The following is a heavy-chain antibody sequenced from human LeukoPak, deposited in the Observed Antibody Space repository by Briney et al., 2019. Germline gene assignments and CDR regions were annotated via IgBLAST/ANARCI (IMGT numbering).Heavy chain of an antibody. Sequence: GGSLRLSCAASGFTFSSYAVSWVRQAPGKGLEWVSAISGSGGSTYYADSVKGRFTISRDNSKNTLYLQMNSLRAEDTALYYCAIREMYSSGWCLGYWGQGTLVTVSS. CDR3: AIREMYSSGWCLGY. J-gene: IGHJ4*02. CDR1: GFTFSSYA. V-gene: IGHV3-23*01. D-gene: IGHD6-19*01. CDR2: ISGSGGST.